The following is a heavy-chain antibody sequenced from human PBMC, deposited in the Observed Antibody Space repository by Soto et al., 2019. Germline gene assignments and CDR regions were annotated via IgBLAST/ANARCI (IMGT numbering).Heavy chain of an antibody. D-gene: IGHD1-26*01. J-gene: IGHJ4*02. V-gene: IGHV3-23*01. Sequence: EVQLLESGGGWVQPGGSLRLSCAASGFTFSSYAMNWVRQAPGKGLEWVAVISGSGGSTYYADSVKGRFSISRDSSKNTLYLQMNSLRAEDTAVYCWAKRGSGSYFDYWGQGNLVTVSS. CDR1: GFTFSSYA. CDR2: ISGSGGST. CDR3: AKRGSGSYFDY.